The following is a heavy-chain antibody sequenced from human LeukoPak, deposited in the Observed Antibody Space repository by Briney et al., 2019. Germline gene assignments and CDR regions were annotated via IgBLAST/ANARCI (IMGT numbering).Heavy chain of an antibody. V-gene: IGHV4-39*01. Sequence: SETLSLTCTVSGGSISSSSYYWGWIRQPPGKGLEWIESIYYSGSTYYNPSLKSRVTISVDTSKNQFSLKLSSVTAADTAVYYCATTYNVLRFLEWLPNYYYYYMDVWGKGTTVTVSS. CDR2: IYYSGST. J-gene: IGHJ6*03. D-gene: IGHD3-3*01. CDR3: ATTYNVLRFLEWLPNYYYYYMDV. CDR1: GGSISSSSYY.